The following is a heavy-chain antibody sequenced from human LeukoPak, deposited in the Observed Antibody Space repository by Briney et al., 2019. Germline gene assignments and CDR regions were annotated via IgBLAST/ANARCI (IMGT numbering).Heavy chain of an antibody. Sequence: PSETLSLTCAVYGGSFSGYYWSWIRQPSGKGLEWIGEINHSGSTNYNPSLKSRVTISVDTSKNQFSLKLSSVTAADTAVYYCARVVAAAGTAPWGQGTLVTVSS. CDR1: GGSFSGYY. V-gene: IGHV4-34*01. CDR2: INHSGST. D-gene: IGHD6-13*01. CDR3: ARVVAAAGTAP. J-gene: IGHJ5*02.